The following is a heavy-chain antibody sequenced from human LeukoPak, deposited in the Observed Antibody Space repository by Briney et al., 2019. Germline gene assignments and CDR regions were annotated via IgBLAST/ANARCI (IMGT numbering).Heavy chain of an antibody. CDR2: IYYSGST. V-gene: IGHV4-59*08. J-gene: IGHJ3*02. D-gene: IGHD3-22*01. CDR3: ARGPYSYDSSGAFDI. CDR1: GGSISNFY. Sequence: SETLSLTCIVSGGSISNFYWSWIRQPPGKGLEWVGYIYYSGSTDYNPSLKSRVTISVDTSKNQFSLNLSSVTAADTAVYFCARGPYSYDSSGAFDIWGQGTMVTVSS.